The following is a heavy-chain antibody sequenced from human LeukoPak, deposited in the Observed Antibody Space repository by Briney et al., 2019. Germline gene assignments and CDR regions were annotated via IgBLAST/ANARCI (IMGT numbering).Heavy chain of an antibody. J-gene: IGHJ4*02. Sequence: GGSLRLSCAASGFTFSSYGMSWVRQAPGKGLEWVSAISGSGGSTYYADSVKGRFTISRDNSKSTLYLQMNSLRAEDTALYYCAKGLERESRLDSWGQGTLVTVSS. V-gene: IGHV3-23*01. CDR3: AKGLERESRLDS. CDR2: ISGSGGST. CDR1: GFTFSSYG. D-gene: IGHD1-1*01.